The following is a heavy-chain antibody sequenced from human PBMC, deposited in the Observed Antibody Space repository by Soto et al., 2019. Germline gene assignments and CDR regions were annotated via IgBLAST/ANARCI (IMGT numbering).Heavy chain of an antibody. J-gene: IGHJ4*02. CDR3: ARDLAAVPRAFDY. V-gene: IGHV4-59*01. Sequence: QVQLQESGPGLLKPSETLSLTCTVSGGSISSYFYIWVRQPPGKGLEWIGSVYYTGTTDHNPSLKRRDTISVDTSKTQFSLNLRSVTAADTAVYYCARDLAAVPRAFDYWGRGTLVTVSS. D-gene: IGHD6-13*01. CDR2: VYYTGTT. CDR1: GGSISSYF.